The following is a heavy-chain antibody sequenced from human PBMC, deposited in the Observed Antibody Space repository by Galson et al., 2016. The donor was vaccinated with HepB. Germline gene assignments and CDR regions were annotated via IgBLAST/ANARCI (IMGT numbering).Heavy chain of an antibody. CDR2: IWYDGTKK. D-gene: IGHD3-10*01. CDR3: ARELTYYYGSGPDWFDP. Sequence: SLRLSCAASGFTFSAYGMHWVRQAPGKGLEWLALIWYDGTKKYYADSVKGRFTISRDNSKNTLYLQMTSLRAEDTAVYYCARELTYYYGSGPDWFDPWGQGTLVIVSS. CDR1: GFTFSAYG. V-gene: IGHV3-33*01. J-gene: IGHJ5*02.